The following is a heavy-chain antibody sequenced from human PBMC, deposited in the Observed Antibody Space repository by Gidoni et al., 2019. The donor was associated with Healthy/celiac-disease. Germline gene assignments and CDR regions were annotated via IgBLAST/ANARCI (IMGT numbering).Heavy chain of an antibody. CDR1: GGSISSSSYY. CDR2: IYFSGST. D-gene: IGHD3-22*01. Sequence: QLQLQESGPGLGKPSETLSLTCTVSGGSISSSSYYWGWIRQPPGKGLEWIGSIYFSGSTYYNPSLKSRVTISVDTSKNQFSLKLSSVTAADTAVYYCARRYYDSSGYRFDYWGQGTLVTVSS. V-gene: IGHV4-39*01. CDR3: ARRYYDSSGYRFDY. J-gene: IGHJ4*02.